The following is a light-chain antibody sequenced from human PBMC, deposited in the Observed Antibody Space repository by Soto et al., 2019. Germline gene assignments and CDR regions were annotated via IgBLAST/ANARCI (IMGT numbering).Light chain of an antibody. CDR3: QQYAKSPLYT. V-gene: IGKV3-20*01. CDR1: QRISSTY. J-gene: IGKJ2*01. Sequence: EIVLPQSPGTLSLSPGESATLSCRASQRISSTYLAWYHQKRGQAPRPLIYDASSRATGISDRFSGSGSGTDFTLTISRLEPEDFGVYYCQQYAKSPLYTFGQGTKLEIK. CDR2: DAS.